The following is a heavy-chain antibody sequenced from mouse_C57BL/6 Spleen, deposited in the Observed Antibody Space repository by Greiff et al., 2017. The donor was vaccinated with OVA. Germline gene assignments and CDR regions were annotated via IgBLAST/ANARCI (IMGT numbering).Heavy chain of an antibody. J-gene: IGHJ3*01. CDR2: INPSNGGT. CDR1: GYTFTSYW. D-gene: IGHD1-1*01. V-gene: IGHV1-53*01. Sequence: QVQLQQPGTELVKPGASVKLSCKASGYTFTSYWMHWVKQRPGQGLEWIGNINPSNGGTNYNEKFKSKATLTVDKSSSTAYMQLSSLTSEDSAVYYWARCARSSYAWFAYWGQGTLDTVSA. CDR3: ARCARSSYAWFAY.